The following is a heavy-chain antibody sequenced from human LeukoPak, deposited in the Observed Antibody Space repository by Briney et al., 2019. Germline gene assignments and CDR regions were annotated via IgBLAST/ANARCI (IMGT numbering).Heavy chain of an antibody. J-gene: IGHJ5*02. Sequence: GASVKVSCKASGYTFTTYYMHWVRQAPGQGLEWMGIITPSGGSTSYAQKFQGRVTMTRDMSTSTVYIDLSSLLSEDTAVYYCARDRYASGSYYNPNNCFDPWGQGTLVTVSS. CDR2: ITPSGGST. D-gene: IGHD3-10*01. V-gene: IGHV1-46*01. CDR1: GYTFTTYY. CDR3: ARDRYASGSYYNPNNCFDP.